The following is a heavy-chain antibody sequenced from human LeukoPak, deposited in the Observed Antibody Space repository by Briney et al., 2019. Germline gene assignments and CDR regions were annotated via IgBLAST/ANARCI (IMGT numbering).Heavy chain of an antibody. CDR2: ISAYNGNT. CDR3: ARLSGSLSYRTYYYYMDV. J-gene: IGHJ6*03. Sequence: GASVKVSCKASGYTLTSYGISWVRQAPGQGLEWMGWISAYNGNTNYAQKLQGRGTMTTDTSKSTAYMELRSLRSDDPGVYYCARLSGSLSYRTYYYYMDVWGKGTTVTVSS. V-gene: IGHV1-18*01. D-gene: IGHD2/OR15-2a*01. CDR1: GYTLTSYG.